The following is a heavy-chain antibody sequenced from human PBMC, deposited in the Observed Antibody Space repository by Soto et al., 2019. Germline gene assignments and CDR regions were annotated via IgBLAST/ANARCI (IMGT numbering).Heavy chain of an antibody. CDR2: IYYSGST. Sequence: SETLSLTCTVSGGSISSGDYYWSWMRQPPGKGLEWIGYIYYSGSTYYNPSLKSRVTISVDTSKNQFSLKLSSVTAADTAVYYCARGFRLELRHYYGMDVWGQGTTVTVSS. CDR1: GGSISSGDYY. V-gene: IGHV4-30-4*02. D-gene: IGHD1-7*01. J-gene: IGHJ6*02. CDR3: ARGFRLELRHYYGMDV.